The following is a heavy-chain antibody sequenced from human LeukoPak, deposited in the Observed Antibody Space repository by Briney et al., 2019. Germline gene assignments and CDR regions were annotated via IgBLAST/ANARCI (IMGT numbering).Heavy chain of an antibody. CDR1: GGSVSGYY. J-gene: IGHJ4*02. Sequence: SETLSLTCVVSGGSVSGYYWGWIRQPPGRGLEWIGYVYYSGSTNYNPSFKSRITISVDTSRNQFSLQLSSVTAADTAVYYCARDKSPTYWGQGTLVTVSS. CDR2: VYYSGST. V-gene: IGHV4-59*02. CDR3: ARDKSPTY.